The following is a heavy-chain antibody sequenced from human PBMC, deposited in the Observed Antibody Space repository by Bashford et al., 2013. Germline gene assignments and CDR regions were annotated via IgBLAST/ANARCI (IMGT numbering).Heavy chain of an antibody. Sequence: ASVKVSCKASGYTFTGYNIHWVRQAPGQGLEWMGWINPSNAGTSYALNFRGRVTLTRDTSISTAYMELSRLRSDDTAVYYCASAVTSAVTFDMWGQGTMVTVSS. J-gene: IGHJ3*02. V-gene: IGHV1-2*02. CDR1: GYTFTGYN. CDR3: ASAVTSAVTFDM. D-gene: IGHD4-17*01. CDR2: INPSNAGT.